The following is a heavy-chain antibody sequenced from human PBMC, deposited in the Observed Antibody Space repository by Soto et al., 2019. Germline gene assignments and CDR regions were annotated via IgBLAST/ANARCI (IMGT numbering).Heavy chain of an antibody. V-gene: IGHV1-18*01. D-gene: IGHD1-26*01. Sequence: QVPLVQSGPEVKKPGASVKVSCKTSGYTPTNYDIGWVRQAPGQGLEYMGWIGAYNGNTNYARKLQDRVTLTTDTSTRTAYMELRSLQSDDTAIYYCARGLYRRGTYYAFDNWGQGTLVTVSS. CDR3: ARGLYRRGTYYAFDN. CDR1: GYTPTNYD. CDR2: IGAYNGNT. J-gene: IGHJ4*02.